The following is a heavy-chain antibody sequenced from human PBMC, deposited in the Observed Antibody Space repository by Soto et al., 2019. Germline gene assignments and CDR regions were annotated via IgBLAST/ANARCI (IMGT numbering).Heavy chain of an antibody. D-gene: IGHD1-26*01. V-gene: IGHV3-9*01. CDR3: AKDSGRDYFYYMDV. CDR1: GFTFDDYA. CDR2: ISWNSGSI. Sequence: DVQLVESGGGLVQPGRSLRLSCAVSGFTFDDYAMHWVRQAPGKGLEWVSGISWNSGSIAYADSVKGRFIISRDNAKNSLYLQMNSLRAEDTALYYCAKDSGRDYFYYMDVWGNGTTVTVSS. J-gene: IGHJ6*03.